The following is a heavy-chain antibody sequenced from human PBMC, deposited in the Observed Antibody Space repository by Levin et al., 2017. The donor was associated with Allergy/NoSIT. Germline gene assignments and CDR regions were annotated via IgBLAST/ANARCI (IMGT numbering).Heavy chain of an antibody. V-gene: IGHV3-15*07. CDR1: GLNFANAW. Sequence: GESLKISCAASGLNFANAWMNWVRQAPGKGLEWVGRIKIKSDGETTDYAAPVKGRFSISRDDSKNTLYLQMNSLKTEDTALYYCTTDNPFVGGMDVWGQGTTVTVSS. CDR3: TTDNPFVGGMDV. J-gene: IGHJ6*02. CDR2: IKIKSDGETT. D-gene: IGHD1-26*01.